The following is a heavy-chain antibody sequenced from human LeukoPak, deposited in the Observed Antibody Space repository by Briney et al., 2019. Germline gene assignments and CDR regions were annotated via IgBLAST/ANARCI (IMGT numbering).Heavy chain of an antibody. D-gene: IGHD2-8*02. J-gene: IGHJ4*02. CDR3: TKAPVRSCTGTFCYPFDY. V-gene: IGHV3-23*01. Sequence: GGSLRLSCAASGFTFSSYAMSWVRQAPGKGLEWVSATVGGRPDTYHADSVRGRFTVSRDNSMNTLYLQMNSLRVEDTAVYYCTKAPVRSCTGTFCYPFDYWGQGILVTVSS. CDR1: GFTFSSYA. CDR2: TVGGRPDT.